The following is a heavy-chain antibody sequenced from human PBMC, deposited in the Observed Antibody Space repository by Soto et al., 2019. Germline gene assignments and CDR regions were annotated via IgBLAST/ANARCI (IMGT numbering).Heavy chain of an antibody. CDR3: ARDTVTGGFFDC. CDR2: IRQDGSEK. D-gene: IGHD4-4*01. CDR1: GFTFSNYW. J-gene: IGHJ4*02. V-gene: IGHV3-7*01. Sequence: EVQLVESGGGLVQPGGSLRLSCAASGFTFSNYWMTWVRQAPGKGLEWVANIRQDGSEKYYVDSVKGRFTISRDNAENSLSLQMNSLRADDTAVYYCARDTVTGGFFDCWGQGALVTVSS.